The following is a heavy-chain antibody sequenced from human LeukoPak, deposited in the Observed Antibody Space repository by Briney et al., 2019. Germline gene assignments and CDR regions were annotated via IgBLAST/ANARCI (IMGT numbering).Heavy chain of an antibody. Sequence: GGSLRLSCTASRFAFGDFTMSWARQAPGKGLEWVGFIRSKAYGGTTEYAASVKGRFSISRDDSKNIVYLQMNSLRTDDTAVYYCSVGGHFDYWGQGTLVTVSS. V-gene: IGHV3-49*04. CDR1: RFAFGDFT. J-gene: IGHJ4*02. CDR2: IRSKAYGGTT. CDR3: SVGGHFDY. D-gene: IGHD1-26*01.